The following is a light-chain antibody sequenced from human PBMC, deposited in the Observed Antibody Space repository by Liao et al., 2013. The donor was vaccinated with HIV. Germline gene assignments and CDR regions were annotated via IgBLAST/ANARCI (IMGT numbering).Light chain of an antibody. CDR3: QAWDSSTAAEV. Sequence: SYELTQPPSVSVSPGQTASITCSGDKLGNKYACWYQQKPGQSPALVIYQDSKRPSGIPERFSGSNSGNTATLTISGTQAMDEADYYCQAWDSSTAAEVFGGGTKLTVL. CDR2: QDS. J-gene: IGLJ2*01. CDR1: KLGNKY. V-gene: IGLV3-1*01.